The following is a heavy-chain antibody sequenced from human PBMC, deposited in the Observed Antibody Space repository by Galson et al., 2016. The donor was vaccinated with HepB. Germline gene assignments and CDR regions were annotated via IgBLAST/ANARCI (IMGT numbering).Heavy chain of an antibody. D-gene: IGHD6-13*01. CDR3: ARYSNSWAPFDH. CDR2: ISGSGANT. V-gene: IGHV3-23*01. J-gene: IGHJ4*02. CDR1: GFTFSETY. Sequence: SLRLSCAASGFTFSETYMTWIRQAPGKGLEWVSGISGSGANTHYAHAVKGRFTISRDNSNNTLYLQVNSLRAEDTALYFCARYSNSWAPFDHWGQGRLVTVSS.